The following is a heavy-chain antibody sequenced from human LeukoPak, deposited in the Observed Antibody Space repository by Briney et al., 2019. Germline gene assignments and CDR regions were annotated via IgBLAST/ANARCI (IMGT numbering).Heavy chain of an antibody. Sequence: GGSLRLSCAASGFTFSSYWMHWVRQAPGKGLVWVSRINSDGSSTSYADSVKGRFTISRDNAKNTLYLQMNSLRVEDTAVYYCASHCSSTSCLDYRGQGTLVTVSS. CDR1: GFTFSSYW. CDR3: ASHCSSTSCLDY. D-gene: IGHD2-2*01. J-gene: IGHJ4*02. V-gene: IGHV3-74*01. CDR2: INSDGSST.